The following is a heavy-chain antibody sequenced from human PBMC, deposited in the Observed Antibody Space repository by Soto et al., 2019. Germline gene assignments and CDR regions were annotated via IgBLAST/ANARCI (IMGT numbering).Heavy chain of an antibody. J-gene: IGHJ4*02. Sequence: EVQLVESGGGLVQPGGSLRLSCAGSGFTFSSYWMSWVRQAPDKGLEWVAKIKQDGSAKSYVDSVKGRFTISRDNAGNSRSLQMDSRRAEDTAVYYCVRAPREDTGYEYYFDYWGQGTLVTVSS. CDR3: VRAPREDTGYEYYFDY. CDR1: GFTFSSYW. D-gene: IGHD5-12*01. CDR2: IKQDGSAK. V-gene: IGHV3-7*01.